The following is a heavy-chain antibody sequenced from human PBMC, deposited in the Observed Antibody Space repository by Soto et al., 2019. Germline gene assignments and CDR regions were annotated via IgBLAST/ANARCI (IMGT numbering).Heavy chain of an antibody. CDR1: GFTFSRYA. V-gene: IGHV3-23*01. J-gene: IGHJ4*02. Sequence: EVQLLESGGGLVQPGGSLRLACAASGFTFSRYAMSWVRQAPGKGLEWVSAISDSGGSTYYADSVKGRFTISRDNSKNTLDQQMNNLRAEDTAVYYCAKRVEYSSSTHYFDYWGQGTLVTVSS. CDR3: AKRVEYSSSTHYFDY. D-gene: IGHD6-6*01. CDR2: ISDSGGST.